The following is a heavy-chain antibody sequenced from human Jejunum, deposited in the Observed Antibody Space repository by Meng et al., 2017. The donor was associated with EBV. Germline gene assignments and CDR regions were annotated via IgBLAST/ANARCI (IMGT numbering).Heavy chain of an antibody. CDR1: GGSVNSGNVY. J-gene: IGHJ4*02. V-gene: IGHV4-61*01. Sequence: LPESGPGLVKPSETLSLTCTVSGGSVNSGNVYWSWIRQPPGKGLEWIGYIYYSGSTNYIPSLKSRVTISLDTSKNQFSLKLSSVTAADTAVYYCAGLRYSGYDRAFDYWGQGALVTVSS. CDR3: AGLRYSGYDRAFDY. CDR2: IYYSGST. D-gene: IGHD5-12*01.